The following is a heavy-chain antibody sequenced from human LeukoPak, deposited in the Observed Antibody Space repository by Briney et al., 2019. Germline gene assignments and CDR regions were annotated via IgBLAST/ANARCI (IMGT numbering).Heavy chain of an antibody. D-gene: IGHD6-19*01. CDR2: IYYGGST. V-gene: IGHV4-59*12. Sequence: SETLSLTCSVSGDSINSNYWSWMRQPPGKGLEWIGYIYYGGSTNYNPSLKSRVSMSVDTSKNQFSLKLSSVTAADTAVYYCARGSQWLANFDYWGQGTLVTVSS. CDR3: ARGSQWLANFDY. CDR1: GDSINSNY. J-gene: IGHJ4*02.